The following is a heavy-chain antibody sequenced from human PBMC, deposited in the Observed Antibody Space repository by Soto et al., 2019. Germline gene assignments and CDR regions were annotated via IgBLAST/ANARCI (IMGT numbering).Heavy chain of an antibody. CDR3: AKSVGSGWSKSDY. CDR1: GFTFSNAW. CDR2: IKSKTDGGTT. J-gene: IGHJ4*02. D-gene: IGHD6-19*01. V-gene: IGHV3-15*07. Sequence: GGSLRLSCAASGFTFSNAWMNWVRQAPGKGLEWVGRIKSKTDGGTTDYAAPVKGRFTISRDDSKNTLFLQMNSLRAEDTVIYYCAKSVGSGWSKSDYWGQGTLVTVSS.